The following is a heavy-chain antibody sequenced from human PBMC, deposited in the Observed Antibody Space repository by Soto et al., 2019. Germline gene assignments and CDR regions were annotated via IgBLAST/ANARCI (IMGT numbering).Heavy chain of an antibody. Sequence: QVQLQESGPGLVKPSETLSLTCTASGGSISSYYWSWIRQPPGKGLEWMGYIYYSGSTNYNPSLKSRVTMSVDTSKNQFSLKLSSVTAADTAVYYCARAYCSGCSCYSRYYYYYYMDVWGKGTTVTVS. V-gene: IGHV4-59*01. CDR1: GGSISSYY. CDR2: IYYSGST. J-gene: IGHJ6*03. D-gene: IGHD2-15*01. CDR3: ARAYCSGCSCYSRYYYYYYMDV.